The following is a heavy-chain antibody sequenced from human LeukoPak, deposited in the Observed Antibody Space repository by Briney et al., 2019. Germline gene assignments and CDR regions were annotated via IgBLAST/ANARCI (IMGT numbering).Heavy chain of an antibody. V-gene: IGHV4-59*01. CDR3: ARSLYYYGSDSFDI. D-gene: IGHD3-10*01. Sequence: PSETLSLTCTVSGASISSYFWNWIRQPPGKGLEWIGYISYSGSTNYNPSLKSRVTISVDTSKNQFSLKLSSVTAADTAVYYCARSLYYYGSDSFDIWGQGTMVSVSS. CDR1: GASISSYF. CDR2: ISYSGST. J-gene: IGHJ3*02.